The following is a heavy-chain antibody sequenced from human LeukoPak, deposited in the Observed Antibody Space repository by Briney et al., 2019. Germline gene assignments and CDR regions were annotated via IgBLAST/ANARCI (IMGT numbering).Heavy chain of an antibody. V-gene: IGHV1-46*03. CDR2: ITPSGDGT. J-gene: IGHJ4*02. CDR3: TTDLGGDSSAYYTNSDY. Sequence: ASVKVSCKSSGYRLTSYFVHWVRQAPGHGLEWMGVITPSGDGTSYTQKFQGRVTMTRDMSTNTDFMELTSLKTEDTAVYYCTTDLGGDSSAYYTNSDYWGQGTLVTVSS. D-gene: IGHD3-22*01. CDR1: GYRLTSYF.